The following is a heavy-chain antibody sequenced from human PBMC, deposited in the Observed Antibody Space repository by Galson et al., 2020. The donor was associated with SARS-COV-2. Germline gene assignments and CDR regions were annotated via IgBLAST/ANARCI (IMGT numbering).Heavy chain of an antibody. CDR2: ISYDGSNK. D-gene: IGHD3-10*01. CDR3: AKDSGSGTFPYYYYGMGV. V-gene: IGHV3-30*18. Sequence: TGGSLRLSCAASGFTFSSYGMHWVRQAPGKGLEWVAVISYDGSNKYYADSVKGRFTISRDNSKNTLYLQMNSLRAEDTSVYYCAKDSGSGTFPYYYYGMGVWGQGTTVTVSS. J-gene: IGHJ6*02. CDR1: GFTFSSYG.